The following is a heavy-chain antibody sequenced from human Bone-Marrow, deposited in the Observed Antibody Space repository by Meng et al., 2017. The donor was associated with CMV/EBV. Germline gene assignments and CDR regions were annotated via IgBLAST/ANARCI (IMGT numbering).Heavy chain of an antibody. J-gene: IGHJ4*02. CDR1: VGSITIGSYY. D-gene: IGHD7-27*01. V-gene: IGHV4-61*02. Sequence: CTVSVGSITIGSYYWTWIRQPAGKGLEWIGLIYISGTTKYNPSLKSRVTISVDKSKNQFSLKLSAVSAADTAVYYCARGLGIGEIDYWGQGALVTVSS. CDR3: ARGLGIGEIDY. CDR2: IYISGTT.